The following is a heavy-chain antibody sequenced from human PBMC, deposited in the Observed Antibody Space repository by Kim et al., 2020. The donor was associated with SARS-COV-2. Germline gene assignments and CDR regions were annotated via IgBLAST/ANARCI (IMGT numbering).Heavy chain of an antibody. CDR1: GFTFSSYA. J-gene: IGHJ4*02. V-gene: IGHV3-23*01. Sequence: GGSLRLSCAASGFTFSSYAMNWFRQAPGKGLEWVSAINGGATDTQHADSVKGRFTISRDNSMNTLFLQMNSLRVEDSAIYYCAKVTFGANVGADHFDRWGQGTLVTVSS. CDR3: AKVTFGANVGADHFDR. D-gene: IGHD2-15*01. CDR2: INGGATDT.